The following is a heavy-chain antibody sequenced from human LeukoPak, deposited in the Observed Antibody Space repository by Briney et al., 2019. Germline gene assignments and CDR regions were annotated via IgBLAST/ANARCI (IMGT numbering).Heavy chain of an antibody. CDR3: AKAPGIAAAGYFDY. J-gene: IGHJ4*02. D-gene: IGHD6-13*01. V-gene: IGHV3-23*01. CDR2: ISGSGGST. Sequence: PGGSLRLSCAPSGFTFSRYAMGCVRQAPGKGLEWVSAISGSGGSTYYADSVKGRFPISRDNSKNTLYLQMNSLRAEDTAVYYCAKAPGIAAAGYFDYWGQGTLVTVSS. CDR1: GFTFSRYA.